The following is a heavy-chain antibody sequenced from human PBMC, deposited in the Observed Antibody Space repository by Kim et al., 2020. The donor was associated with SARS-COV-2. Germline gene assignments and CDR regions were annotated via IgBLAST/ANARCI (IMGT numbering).Heavy chain of an antibody. CDR2: IDKNGRNI. J-gene: IGHJ4*01. D-gene: IGHD6-13*01. Sequence: GGSLRLSCAASGFTFSYYAMTWVRQVPGEGLDWVSSIDKNGRNIYYTDSAKGRFTISRDNSKHTLYLQMNSLRAEDTAVYYCAKKGRDTSSWYYVDYWG. CDR3: AKKGRDTSSWYYVDY. V-gene: IGHV3-23*05. CDR1: GFTFSYYA.